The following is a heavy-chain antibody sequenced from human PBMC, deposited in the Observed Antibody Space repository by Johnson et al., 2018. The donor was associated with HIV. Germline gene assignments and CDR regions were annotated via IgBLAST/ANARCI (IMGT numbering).Heavy chain of an antibody. CDR1: GFTFSSYA. CDR2: ISYDGSNK. Sequence: QVQLVESGGGVVQPGRSLRLSCAASGFTFSSYAMHWVRQAPGKGLEWVAVISYDGSNKYYADSVKGRFTISRDNSKNTLYLQMHSLRAEDTAVYYCARDRGAARPSAFDIWGQGTMVTVSS. D-gene: IGHD6-6*01. J-gene: IGHJ3*02. V-gene: IGHV3-30*04. CDR3: ARDRGAARPSAFDI.